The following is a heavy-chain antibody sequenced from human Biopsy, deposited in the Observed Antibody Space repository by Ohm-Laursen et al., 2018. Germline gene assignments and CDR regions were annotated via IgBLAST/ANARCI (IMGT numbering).Heavy chain of an antibody. CDR2: ISGSGGNT. CDR3: AKGGYCTTSSCYMDLDY. J-gene: IGHJ4*02. Sequence: SLRLSCAASGFTFSEYAMNWVRQAPGKGLEWVSTISGSGGNTYYADSVRGRFTVSRDGSKSTLYLQMSSLSAEDTAFYYCAKGGYCTTSSCYMDLDYWGQGTLVPVSS. V-gene: IGHV3-23*01. D-gene: IGHD2-2*02. CDR1: GFTFSEYA.